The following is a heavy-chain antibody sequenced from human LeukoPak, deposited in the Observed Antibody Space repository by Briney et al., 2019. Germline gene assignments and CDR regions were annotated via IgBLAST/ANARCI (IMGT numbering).Heavy chain of an antibody. V-gene: IGHV3-23*01. Sequence: PGGSLRLSCAASGFTFSSYAMSWVRQAPGKGLEWVSAISGSGGSTYYADSVKGRFTISSDNSKNTLYLQMNSLRAEDTAVYYCATPAPAYDSSGYYPPPWGQGTLVTVSS. CDR3: ATPAPAYDSSGYYPPP. CDR2: ISGSGGST. CDR1: GFTFSSYA. J-gene: IGHJ5*02. D-gene: IGHD3-22*01.